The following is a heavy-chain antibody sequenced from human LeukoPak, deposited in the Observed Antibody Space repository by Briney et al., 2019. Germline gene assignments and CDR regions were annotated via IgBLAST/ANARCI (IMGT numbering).Heavy chain of an antibody. CDR1: GFTFSSYG. V-gene: IGHV3-30*03. Sequence: PGRSLRLSCAASGFTFSSYGMHWVRQAPGKGLEWVAVISYDGSNKYYADSVKGRFTISRDNSKNTLYLQMNSLRAEETAVYYCATTTKVEWEYYYGMDVWGQGTTVTVSS. J-gene: IGHJ6*02. D-gene: IGHD1-26*01. CDR3: ATTTKVEWEYYYGMDV. CDR2: ISYDGSNK.